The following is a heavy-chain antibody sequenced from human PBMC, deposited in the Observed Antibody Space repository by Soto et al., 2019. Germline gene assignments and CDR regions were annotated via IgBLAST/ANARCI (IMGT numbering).Heavy chain of an antibody. CDR3: ERDRNRHYYGMDV. V-gene: IGHV4-30-4*01. Sequence: SETLSLTCTVSGGSISSGDYYWSWIRQPPGKGLEWIGYIYYSWSTYYNPPLKSRVTISVDTSKNQFSLKLSSVTAADTAVYYCERDRNRHYYGMDVWGQGTAVTV. CDR1: GGSISSGDYY. CDR2: IYYSWST. J-gene: IGHJ6*01.